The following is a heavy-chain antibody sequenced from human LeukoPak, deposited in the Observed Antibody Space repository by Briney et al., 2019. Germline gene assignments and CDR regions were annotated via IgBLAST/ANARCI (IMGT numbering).Heavy chain of an antibody. CDR3: ARSILNSGGSCCWYYFDY. CDR2: VSSDVVTK. D-gene: IGHD2-15*01. V-gene: IGHV3-30*03. Sequence: GGSLRLSCAASGFIFSNYGMHWVRQAPGKGLEWVAVVSSDVVTKYYEDSVKGRFTISRDNSRNTLYLQMNSLRAEDTAVYYCARSILNSGGSCCWYYFDYWGQGSLVTVSS. J-gene: IGHJ4*02. CDR1: GFIFSNYG.